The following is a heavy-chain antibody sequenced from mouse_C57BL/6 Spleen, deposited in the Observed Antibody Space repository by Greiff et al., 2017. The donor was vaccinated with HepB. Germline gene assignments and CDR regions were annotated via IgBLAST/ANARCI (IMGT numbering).Heavy chain of an antibody. CDR1: GYTFTDYE. CDR2: IDPETGGT. J-gene: IGHJ2*01. V-gene: IGHV1-15*01. Sequence: LVESGAELVRPGASVTLSCKASGYTFTDYEMHWVKQTPVHGLEWIGAIDPETGGTAYNQKFKGKAILTADKSSSTAYMELRSLTSEDSAVYYCTRGADYWGQGTTLTVSS. CDR3: TRGADY.